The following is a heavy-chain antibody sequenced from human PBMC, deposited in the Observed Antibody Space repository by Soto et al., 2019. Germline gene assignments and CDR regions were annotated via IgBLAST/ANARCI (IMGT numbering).Heavy chain of an antibody. J-gene: IGHJ6*02. Sequence: CILLAPKKEMEWIGEINHSGSTNYNPSLKSRVTISVDKSKNQFSLKLSSVTAADTAVYYCARSPDIIFYFHRWYYDGMYVCGQGETVPVS. D-gene: IGHD2-15*01. CDR2: INHSGST. CDR3: ARSPDIIFYFHRWYYDGMYV. V-gene: IGHV4-34*01.